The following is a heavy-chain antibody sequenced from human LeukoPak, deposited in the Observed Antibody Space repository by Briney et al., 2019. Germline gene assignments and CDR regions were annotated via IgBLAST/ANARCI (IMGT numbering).Heavy chain of an antibody. CDR2: ISGSGGNT. V-gene: IGHV3-23*01. D-gene: IGHD6-19*01. CDR1: GFTFSSYA. J-gene: IGHJ4*02. Sequence: GGSLRLSCAASGFTFSSYAMSWVRQAPGKGLEWVSVISGSGGNTYYADSVKGRFTISRDNSKNTLYLQMNSLRAEDTAIYYCAKDGKGAPVAGTGYFDYWGQGTLVTVSS. CDR3: AKDGKGAPVAGTGYFDY.